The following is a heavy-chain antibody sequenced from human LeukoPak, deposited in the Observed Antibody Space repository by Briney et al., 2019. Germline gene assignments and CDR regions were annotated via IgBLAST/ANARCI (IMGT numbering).Heavy chain of an antibody. CDR1: GGTFSSYA. Sequence: SCKASGGTFSSYAMHWVRQAPGKGLEWVAVISYDGSNKYYADSVKGRFTISRDNSKNTLYLQMNSLRAEDTAVYYCARDRETYYYCGMDVWGQGTTVTVSS. V-gene: IGHV3-30*04. CDR2: ISYDGSNK. J-gene: IGHJ6*02. CDR3: ARDRETYYYCGMDV. D-gene: IGHD5-24*01.